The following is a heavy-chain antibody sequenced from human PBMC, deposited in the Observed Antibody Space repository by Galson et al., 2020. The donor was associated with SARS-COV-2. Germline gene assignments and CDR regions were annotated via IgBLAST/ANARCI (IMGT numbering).Heavy chain of an antibody. V-gene: IGHV3-7*01. Sequence: QLGESLKISCAASGFTFSSYWMSWVRQAPGKGLEWVANIKQDGSEKYYMDSVKGRFTISRDNAKNSLYLQMNSLRAEDTAVYYCARGDIMITFGGVIAIPTALGYWGQGTLVTVSS. J-gene: IGHJ4*02. CDR3: ARGDIMITFGGVIAIPTALGY. D-gene: IGHD3-16*02. CDR2: IKQDGSEK. CDR1: GFTFSSYW.